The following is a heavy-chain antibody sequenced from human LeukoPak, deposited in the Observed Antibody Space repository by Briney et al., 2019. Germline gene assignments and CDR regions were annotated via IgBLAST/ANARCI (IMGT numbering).Heavy chain of an antibody. J-gene: IGHJ4*02. CDR1: GFTFSSYG. CDR2: ISGSGGST. CDR3: AKRLSSSSTWYYLDY. Sequence: GGSLRLSCAASGFTFSSYGMSWVRHAPGKGLEWVSAISGSGGSTYYADSVKGRFTISRDNSKNTLYLQMNSLRAEDTAVYYRAKRLSSSSTWYYLDYWGQGTLVTVSS. D-gene: IGHD6-13*01. V-gene: IGHV3-23*01.